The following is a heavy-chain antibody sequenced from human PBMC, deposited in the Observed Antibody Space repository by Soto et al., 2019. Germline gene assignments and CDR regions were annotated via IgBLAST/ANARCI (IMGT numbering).Heavy chain of an antibody. D-gene: IGHD3-22*01. CDR1: GFTFSSYW. V-gene: IGHV3-74*01. J-gene: IGHJ4*02. CDR3: TPIDYYDSG. CDR2: ISGDGIAT. Sequence: EVRLVESGGGLVQPGGSLRLSCAASGFTFSSYWMHWVRQAPGKGLVWVSRISGDGIATNYADSVKGRFTISRDNAKNTLYLQMNSLRAEDTAVYYCTPIDYYDSGWGQGTLVTVSS.